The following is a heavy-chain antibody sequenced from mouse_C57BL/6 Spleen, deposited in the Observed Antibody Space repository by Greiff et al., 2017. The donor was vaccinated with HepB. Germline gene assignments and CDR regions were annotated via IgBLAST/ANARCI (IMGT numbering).Heavy chain of an antibody. CDR3: ARPWLFAY. Sequence: EVKLMESGGGLVKPGGSLKLSCAASGFTFSDYGMHWVRQAPEKGLEWVAYISSGSSTIYYADTVKGRFTISRDNAKNTLFLQMTSLRSEDTAMYYCARPWLFAYWGQGTLVTVSA. J-gene: IGHJ3*01. CDR1: GFTFSDYG. D-gene: IGHD2-2*01. CDR2: ISSGSSTI. V-gene: IGHV5-17*01.